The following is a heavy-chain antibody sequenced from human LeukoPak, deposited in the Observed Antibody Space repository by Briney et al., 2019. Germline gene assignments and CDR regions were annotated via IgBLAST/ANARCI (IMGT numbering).Heavy chain of an antibody. J-gene: IGHJ4*02. D-gene: IGHD1-1*01. Sequence: KPSETLSLTCTVSGGSISSSSYYWGWIRQPPGKGLEWIGSIYYSGSTYYNPSLKSRVTISVDTSKNQFSLKLSSVTAADTAVYYCARHRSQLFLTPFDYWGQGTLVTVSS. CDR2: IYYSGST. CDR1: GGSISSSSYY. V-gene: IGHV4-39*01. CDR3: ARHRSQLFLTPFDY.